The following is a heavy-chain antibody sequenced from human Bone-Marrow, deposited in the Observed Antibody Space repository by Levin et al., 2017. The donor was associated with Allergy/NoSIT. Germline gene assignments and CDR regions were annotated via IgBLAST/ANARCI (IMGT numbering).Heavy chain of an antibody. CDR2: ISYDAINT. Sequence: GGSLRLSCAASGFTFNGYVMHWVRQAPGKGLEWVAVISYDAINTNYVDSVKGRFTISRDKSKNTLFLQMDSLRADDTAVYYCAGKYRVATGYYGLDVWGQGTTVIVSS. D-gene: IGHD5-12*01. J-gene: IGHJ6*02. V-gene: IGHV3-30*14. CDR1: GFTFNGYV. CDR3: AGKYRVATGYYGLDV.